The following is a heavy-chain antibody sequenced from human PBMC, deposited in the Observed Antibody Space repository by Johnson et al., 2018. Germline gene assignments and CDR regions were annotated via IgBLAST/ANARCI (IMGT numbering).Heavy chain of an antibody. D-gene: IGHD5-18*01. CDR1: GFTFSSYT. CDR2: IWYDGSNK. V-gene: IGHV3-33*08. J-gene: IGHJ6*02. CDR3: ARARSWGIQLYYYYYGMDV. Sequence: QVQLVESGGGLVQPGGSLRLSCAASGFTFSSYTMNWVRQAPGKGLEWVAVIWYDGSNKYYADSVKGRFTISRDNSKNTLYLQMNSLRAEDTAVYYCARARSWGIQLYYYYYGMDVWGQGTTVTVSS.